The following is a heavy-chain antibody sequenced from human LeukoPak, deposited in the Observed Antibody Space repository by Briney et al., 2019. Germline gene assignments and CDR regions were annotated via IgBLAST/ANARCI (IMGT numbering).Heavy chain of an antibody. D-gene: IGHD6-19*01. CDR1: GFTFSNAY. CDR2: ISGSGGST. V-gene: IGHV3-23*01. Sequence: PGGSLRLSCAASGFTFSNAYMNWVRQAPGKGLEWVSAISGSGGSTYYADSVKGRFTISRDNSKNTLYLQMNSLRAEDTAVYYCAKVGSWGGWYQNYYGMDVWGQGTTVTVS. CDR3: AKVGSWGGWYQNYYGMDV. J-gene: IGHJ6*02.